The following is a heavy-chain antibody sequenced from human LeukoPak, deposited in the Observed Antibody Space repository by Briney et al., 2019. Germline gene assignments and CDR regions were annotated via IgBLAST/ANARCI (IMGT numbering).Heavy chain of an antibody. V-gene: IGHV1-2*02. D-gene: IGHD4-23*01. CDR1: GYTFTGYY. CDR2: INPNSGGT. Sequence: GASVKVSCKASGYTFTGYYMHWVRQAPGQGLEWMGWINPNSGGTSYAQKFQGRVTMTRDTSISTAYMELSRLRSDDTAVYYCARDPQYVDNLGDYWGQGTLVTVSS. J-gene: IGHJ4*02. CDR3: ARDPQYVDNLGDY.